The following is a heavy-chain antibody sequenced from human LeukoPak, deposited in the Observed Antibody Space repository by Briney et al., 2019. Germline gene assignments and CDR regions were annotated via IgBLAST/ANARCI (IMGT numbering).Heavy chain of an antibody. V-gene: IGHV3-7*01. CDR2: INQDGSDK. J-gene: IGHJ4*02. D-gene: IGHD6-13*01. Sequence: GGSLRLSCATSGFTFTNYLMSWVRQAPGKGLEWVANINQDGSDKNYVDSVNGRFTISRDNAKNSLYLQMNSLRAEDTALYYCAKPPGSSSSVDYWGQGTLVTVAS. CDR1: GFTFTNYL. CDR3: AKPPGSSSSVDY.